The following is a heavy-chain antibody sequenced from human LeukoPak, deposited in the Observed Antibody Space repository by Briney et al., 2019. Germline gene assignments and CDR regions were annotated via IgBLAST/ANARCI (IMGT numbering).Heavy chain of an antibody. CDR3: ARGGRPDS. CDR2: IKEDGSDK. D-gene: IGHD1-26*01. V-gene: IGHV3-7*04. CDR1: GFTFRIPW. J-gene: IGHJ5*01. Sequence: GGSLRLSCAASGFTFRIPWMSWVRQAPGKGLEWVANIKEDGSDKNYVDSVKGRFTISRDNNNNSLYLHMNSLRVDDTAFYYCARGGRPDSWGQGTLVTVSS.